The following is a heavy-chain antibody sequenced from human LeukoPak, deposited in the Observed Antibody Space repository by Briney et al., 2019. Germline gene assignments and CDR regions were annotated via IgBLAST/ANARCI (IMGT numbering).Heavy chain of an antibody. Sequence: SETLPLTCTVSGGSISSSSYYWGWIRQPPGKGLEYIGDIYYSGSTNYNPSLKSRVTISVDTSKNQFSLKLSSVTAADTAVYYCARTEESGYSYGYFGYYYYMDVWGKGTTVTVSS. J-gene: IGHJ6*03. CDR1: GGSISSSSYY. CDR3: ARTEESGYSYGYFGYYYYMDV. CDR2: IYYSGST. V-gene: IGHV4-61*05. D-gene: IGHD5-18*01.